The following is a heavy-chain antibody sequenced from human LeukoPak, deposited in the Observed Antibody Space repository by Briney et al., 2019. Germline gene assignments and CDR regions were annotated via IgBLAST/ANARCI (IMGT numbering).Heavy chain of an antibody. V-gene: IGHV1-69*13. Sequence: GASVKVSCKASGGTFSSYAISWVRQAPGQGLEWMGGIIPIFGTANYAQKFQGRVTITADESTSTAYMELSSLRSEDTAVYYCATVEMATIKGGAFDIWGQGTMVTVSS. CDR1: GGTFSSYA. CDR2: IIPIFGTA. D-gene: IGHD5-12*01. J-gene: IGHJ3*02. CDR3: ATVEMATIKGGAFDI.